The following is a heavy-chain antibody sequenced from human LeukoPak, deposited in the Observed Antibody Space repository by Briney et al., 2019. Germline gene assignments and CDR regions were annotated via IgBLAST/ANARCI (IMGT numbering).Heavy chain of an antibody. V-gene: IGHV4-4*07. CDR1: GGSISSYY. D-gene: IGHD3-22*01. Sequence: SETLSLTCTVSGGSISSYYWSWIRQPAGKGLEWIGRIYTSGSTNYNPSPKSRVTMSVDTSKNQFSLKLSSVTAADTAVYYCAREPYYYDSSGYYGEDAFDIWGQGTMVTVSS. CDR2: IYTSGST. CDR3: AREPYYYDSSGYYGEDAFDI. J-gene: IGHJ3*02.